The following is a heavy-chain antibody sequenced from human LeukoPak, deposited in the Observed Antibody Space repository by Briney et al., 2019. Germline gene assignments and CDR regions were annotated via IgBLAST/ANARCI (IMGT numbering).Heavy chain of an antibody. Sequence: ASVTVSCTASGGTFSSYAISWVRQAPGQGLEWMGWISAYNGNTNYAQKLQGRVTMTTDTSTSTAYMELRSLRSDDTAVYYCARDGLSSGYYYFDYWGQGTLVTVSS. CDR1: GGTFSSYA. D-gene: IGHD3-22*01. J-gene: IGHJ4*02. CDR2: ISAYNGNT. CDR3: ARDGLSSGYYYFDY. V-gene: IGHV1-18*01.